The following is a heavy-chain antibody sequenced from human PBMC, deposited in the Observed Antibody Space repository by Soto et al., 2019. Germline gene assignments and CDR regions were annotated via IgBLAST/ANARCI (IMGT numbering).Heavy chain of an antibody. CDR3: ARGRRFYYYAMDV. Sequence: QVQLVESGGGLVQPGGSLRLSCAASGFTFSDHYMNWIRQSPGKGLEWVSYITNSGTTMYYADSVKGRFTISRDNAKNSLYLHMNNVRAEDTALYYCARGRRFYYYAMDVWGQGTTVTVSS. CDR1: GFTFSDHY. J-gene: IGHJ6*02. CDR2: ITNSGTTM. V-gene: IGHV3-11*01.